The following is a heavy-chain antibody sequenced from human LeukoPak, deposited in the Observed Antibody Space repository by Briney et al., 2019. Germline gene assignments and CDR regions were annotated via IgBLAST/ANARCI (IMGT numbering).Heavy chain of an antibody. V-gene: IGHV3-23*01. CDR3: AKGGYCSGGSCYSTY. Sequence: PGGPLRLSCAASGFTFSSYAMSWVRQAPGKGLEWVSAISGSGGSTYYADSVKGRFTISRDNSKNTLYLQMNSLRAEDTAVYYCAKGGYCSGGSCYSTYWGQGTLVTVSS. D-gene: IGHD2-15*01. J-gene: IGHJ4*02. CDR1: GFTFSSYA. CDR2: ISGSGGST.